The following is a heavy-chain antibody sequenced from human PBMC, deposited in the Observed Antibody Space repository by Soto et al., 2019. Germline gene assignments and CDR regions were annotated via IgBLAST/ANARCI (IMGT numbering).Heavy chain of an antibody. Sequence: SETLSLTCAVYGGSFSGYYWSWIRQPPGKGLEWIGEINHSGSTNYNPSLKSRVTISVDTSKNQFSLKLSSVTAADTAVYYCARGPIRAAAGSYYYYGMDVWGQGTTGTGSS. D-gene: IGHD6-13*01. V-gene: IGHV4-34*01. CDR1: GGSFSGYY. CDR2: INHSGST. CDR3: ARGPIRAAAGSYYYYGMDV. J-gene: IGHJ6*02.